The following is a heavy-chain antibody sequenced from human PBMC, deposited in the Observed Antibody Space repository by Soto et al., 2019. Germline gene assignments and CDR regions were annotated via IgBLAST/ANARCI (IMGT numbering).Heavy chain of an antibody. J-gene: IGHJ4*02. CDR3: ATDTGHGYSYGAY. CDR2: FDPEDGET. CDR1: GYTLTELS. V-gene: IGHV1-24*01. Sequence: ASVKVSGKVSGYTLTELSMHWVRQAPGKGLEWMGGFDPEDGETIYAQKFQGRVTMTEDTSTDTAYMELSSLRSEDTAVYYCATDTGHGYSYGAYWGQGTLVTVSS. D-gene: IGHD5-18*01.